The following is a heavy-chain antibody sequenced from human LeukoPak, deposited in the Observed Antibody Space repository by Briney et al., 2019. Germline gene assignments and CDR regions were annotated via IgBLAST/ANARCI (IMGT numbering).Heavy chain of an antibody. V-gene: IGHV1-8*01. J-gene: IGHJ4*02. CDR1: GYTFTSYD. Sequence: ASVKVSCKASGYTFTSYDVNWVRQATGQGLEWMGWMNPNSGNTGYAQKFQGRVTMTRNTSISTAYMELSSLRSEDTAVYYCARAAYYYDSSGYYLFDYWGQGTLVTVSS. D-gene: IGHD3-22*01. CDR2: MNPNSGNT. CDR3: ARAAYYYDSSGYYLFDY.